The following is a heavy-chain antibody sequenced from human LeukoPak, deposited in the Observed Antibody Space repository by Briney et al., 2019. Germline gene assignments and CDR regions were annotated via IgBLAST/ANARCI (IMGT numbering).Heavy chain of an antibody. D-gene: IGHD3-10*01. Sequence: SETLSLTCTVSGGSVSSGNSYWTWIRQPPGTGLEWIGYIHYSGGTNYNPSLKSRVTMSVDTSKNQFSLKLSSMTAADTAVYYCARDRLGMSPDYWGQGTLVTASS. J-gene: IGHJ4*02. V-gene: IGHV4-61*01. CDR2: IHYSGGT. CDR3: ARDRLGMSPDY. CDR1: GGSVSSGNSY.